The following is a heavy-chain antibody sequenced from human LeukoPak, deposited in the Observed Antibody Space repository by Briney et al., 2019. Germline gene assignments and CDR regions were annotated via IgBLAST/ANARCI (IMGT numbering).Heavy chain of an antibody. D-gene: IGHD1-26*01. CDR2: ISSSSSTI. Sequence: PGGSLRLSCAASGFTFSSYSMNWVRQAPGKGLEWVSYISSSSSTIYYADSVKGRFTISGDNAKNSLYLQMNSLRDEDTAVYYCAREARGGSYWVYDYWGQGTLVTVSS. CDR3: AREARGGSYWVYDY. CDR1: GFTFSSYS. V-gene: IGHV3-48*02. J-gene: IGHJ4*02.